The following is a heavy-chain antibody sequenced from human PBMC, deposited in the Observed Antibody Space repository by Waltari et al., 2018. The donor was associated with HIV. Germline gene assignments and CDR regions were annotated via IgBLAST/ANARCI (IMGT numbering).Heavy chain of an antibody. CDR1: GFTFSNAW. J-gene: IGHJ4*02. D-gene: IGHD4-17*01. V-gene: IGHV3-15*01. Sequence: EVQLVESGGGLVKPGGSLRLSCAASGFTFSNAWMSWVRQAPGRGGECVGGIKSKTYGGTTDYAAPVKGRFTIAGDDSKNTLYLQMNSLKTEDTAVYYCPTGRVGDEPFDYWGQGTLVTVSS. CDR2: IKSKTYGGTT. CDR3: PTGRVGDEPFDY.